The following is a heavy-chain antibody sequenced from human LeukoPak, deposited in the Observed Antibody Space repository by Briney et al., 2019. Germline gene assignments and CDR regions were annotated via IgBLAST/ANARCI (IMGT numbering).Heavy chain of an antibody. J-gene: IGHJ6*03. CDR1: GFTVSSNY. CDR2: IYSGGNT. D-gene: IGHD2-15*01. V-gene: IGHV3-53*01. Sequence: GGSLRLSCAASGFTVSSNYMSWVRQAPGKGLEWVSVIYSGGNTYYADSVKGRFTISRDNSKNTVYLQVNSVRVEDTAVYYCARVLAYYYYMDVWGKGTTVTVSS. CDR3: ARVLAYYYYMDV.